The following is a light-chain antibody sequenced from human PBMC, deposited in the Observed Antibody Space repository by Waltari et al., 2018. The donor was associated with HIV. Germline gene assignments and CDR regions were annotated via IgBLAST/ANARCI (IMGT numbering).Light chain of an antibody. Sequence: QSALTQPASVSGSPGQSLTTSCTGTDTDVGTSTSVSWFQHHPGKAPKLIISEVSNRPSGVSHRFSGSKSGNTASLIISGLQAEDEASYYCTSYTTTNTWVFGGGTNLTVL. V-gene: IGLV2-14*01. CDR1: DTDVGTSTS. CDR3: TSYTTTNTWV. J-gene: IGLJ3*02. CDR2: EVS.